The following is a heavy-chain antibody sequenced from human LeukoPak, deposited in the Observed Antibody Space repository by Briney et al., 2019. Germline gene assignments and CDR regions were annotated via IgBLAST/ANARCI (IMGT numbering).Heavy chain of an antibody. J-gene: IGHJ4*02. CDR3: ARDRNDYVWGSYTDFDY. D-gene: IGHD3-16*01. CDR1: GFTFSNSA. V-gene: IGHV3-30*04. Sequence: GGSLRLSCAASGFTFSNSAMHWVRQAPGKGLEWMAVISYDGSNKYYADSVKGRFTISRDNAKNSLYLQMNSLRAEDTAVYYCARDRNDYVWGSYTDFDYWGQGTLVTVSS. CDR2: ISYDGSNK.